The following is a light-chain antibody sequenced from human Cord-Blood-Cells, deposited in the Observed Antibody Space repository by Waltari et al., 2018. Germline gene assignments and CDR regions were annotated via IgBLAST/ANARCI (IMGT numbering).Light chain of an antibody. V-gene: IGLV3-1*01. J-gene: IGLJ1*01. CDR1: KLGDKY. Sequence: YELTPPPSVSVSPGQAASITCSGDKLGDKYACWYQQKPGQSPVLVIYQDSKRPSGIPERFSGSNSGNTATLTISGTQAMDEADYYCQAWDSSTYVFGTGTKVTVL. CDR3: QAWDSSTYV. CDR2: QDS.